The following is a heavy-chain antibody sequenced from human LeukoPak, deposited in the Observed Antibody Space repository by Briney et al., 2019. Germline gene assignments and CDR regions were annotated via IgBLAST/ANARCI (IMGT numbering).Heavy chain of an antibody. D-gene: IGHD1-1*01. V-gene: IGHV3-74*01. J-gene: IGHJ4*02. CDR2: INNDGSIT. Sequence: PGGSLRLSCAASGFTFNDYWMHWVRQAPGKGLVWVSHINNDGSITNYADSVKGRFTVSRDNAKSTVFLQMNSLRVEDTAAYYCARGPPGFRVGDYWGQGTLVTVSS. CDR3: ARGPPGFRVGDY. CDR1: GFTFNDYW.